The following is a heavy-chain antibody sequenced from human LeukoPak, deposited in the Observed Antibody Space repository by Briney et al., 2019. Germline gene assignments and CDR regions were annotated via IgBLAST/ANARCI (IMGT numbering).Heavy chain of an antibody. V-gene: IGHV3-13*04. Sequence: PGGSLRLSCAASGLTFSTYDMHWVRQATGEGLEWVSGIGKAGDTYYVGSVKGRFTISRDNAKNSLYLQMNSLGSGDTAVYYCARGGYSGFDVWGQGTVVTVSS. CDR1: GLTFSTYD. D-gene: IGHD5-12*01. CDR3: ARGGYSGFDV. CDR2: IGKAGDT. J-gene: IGHJ3*01.